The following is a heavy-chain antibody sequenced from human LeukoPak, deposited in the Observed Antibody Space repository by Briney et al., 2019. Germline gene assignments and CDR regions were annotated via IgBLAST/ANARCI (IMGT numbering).Heavy chain of an antibody. V-gene: IGHV5-51*01. CDR3: ARRRGRYSGDAFDI. J-gene: IGHJ3*02. D-gene: IGHD1-26*01. CDR1: GYRFTSYW. Sequence: GGSLRLSCKGPGYRFTSYWIGWVRQMPGKGLEWMGFIYPGDSDTRYSPSFQGQVTISADKSMSTAYLQWSSLKASDTAMYYCARRRGRYSGDAFDIWGQGTMVTVSS. CDR2: IYPGDSDT.